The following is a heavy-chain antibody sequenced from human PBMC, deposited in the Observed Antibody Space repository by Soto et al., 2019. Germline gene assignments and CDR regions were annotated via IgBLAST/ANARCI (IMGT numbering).Heavy chain of an antibody. Sequence: GGSLILSCAASGFTFSSYAMSWVHQAPGKGLEWVSATSGSGGSTYYADSVKGRFTISRDNSKNTLYLQMNSLRAEDTAVYYCAKDAGSNPGYYYYYGMDVWGQGTTVTVSS. CDR1: GFTFSSYA. D-gene: IGHD4-4*01. J-gene: IGHJ6*02. CDR2: TSGSGGST. V-gene: IGHV3-23*01. CDR3: AKDAGSNPGYYYYYGMDV.